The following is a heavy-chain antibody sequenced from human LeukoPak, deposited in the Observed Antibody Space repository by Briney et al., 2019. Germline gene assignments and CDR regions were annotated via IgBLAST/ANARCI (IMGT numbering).Heavy chain of an antibody. J-gene: IGHJ4*02. CDR2: IYYSGST. V-gene: IGHV4-59*01. Sequence: ETLSLTCSVSGGTISSYYWSWIRQPPGKGLEWIGYIYYSGSTNYNPSLKSRVTISVDTSKNQFSLKLSSVTAADTAVYFCARETSSGLFDYWGQGTLVTVSS. CDR1: GGTISSYY. D-gene: IGHD6-19*01. CDR3: ARETSSGLFDY.